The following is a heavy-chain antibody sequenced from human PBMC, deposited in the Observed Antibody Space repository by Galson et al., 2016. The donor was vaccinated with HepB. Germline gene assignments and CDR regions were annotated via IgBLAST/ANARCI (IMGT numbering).Heavy chain of an antibody. J-gene: IGHJ3*02. CDR1: GGSISSYC. CDR2: IFYTGST. CDR3: ASYLVQSWAGSDAFDT. Sequence: SETLSLTCTVSGGSISSYCWAWIRQSPGRGLEWIGHIFYTGSTSYNPSLESRATMFVDKSKNHFSLNLMSVTAADTAVYYCASYLVQSWAGSDAFDTWGQGTLVTVSS. V-gene: IGHV4-59*12. D-gene: IGHD6-13*01.